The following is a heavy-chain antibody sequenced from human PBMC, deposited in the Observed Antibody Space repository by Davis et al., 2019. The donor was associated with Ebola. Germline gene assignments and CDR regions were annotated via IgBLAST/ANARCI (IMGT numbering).Heavy chain of an antibody. Sequence: SETLSLTCAVSGGSISSSNWWSWVRQPPGKGLEWIGSIYYSGSTYYNPSLKSRVTISVDTSKNQFSLKLSSVTAADTAVYYCAGGYSAFDIWGQGTMVTVSS. CDR1: GGSISSSNW. CDR2: IYYSGST. J-gene: IGHJ3*02. V-gene: IGHV4-39*01. D-gene: IGHD2-15*01. CDR3: AGGYSAFDI.